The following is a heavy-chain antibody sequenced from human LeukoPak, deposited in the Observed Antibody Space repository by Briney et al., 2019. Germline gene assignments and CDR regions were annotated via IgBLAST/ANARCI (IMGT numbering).Heavy chain of an antibody. D-gene: IGHD3-16*01. CDR1: GGSISSSSYY. V-gene: IGHV4-61*05. Sequence: PSETLSLTCTVSGGSISSSSYYWGWIRQPPGKGLEWIGYIYYSGSTNYNPSLKSRVTISVDTSKNQFSLKLSSVTAADTAVYYCARAKRGRGTTTQYYFDYWGQGTLVTVSS. CDR3: ARAKRGRGTTTQYYFDY. J-gene: IGHJ4*02. CDR2: IYYSGST.